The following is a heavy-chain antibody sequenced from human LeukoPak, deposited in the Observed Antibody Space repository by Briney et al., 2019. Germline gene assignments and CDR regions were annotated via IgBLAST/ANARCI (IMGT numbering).Heavy chain of an antibody. CDR3: ARGPVILGVATCDI. CDR1: GSSISSSSYY. V-gene: IGHV4-39*07. J-gene: IGHJ3*02. CDR2: IYYSGST. Sequence: SETLSLTCTVSGSSISSSSYYWGWIRQPPGKGLEWIGSIYYSGSTYYNPSLKSRVTISVDTSKNQFSLKLSSVTAADTAVYYCARGPVILGVATCDIWGQGTMVTVSS. D-gene: IGHD3-22*01.